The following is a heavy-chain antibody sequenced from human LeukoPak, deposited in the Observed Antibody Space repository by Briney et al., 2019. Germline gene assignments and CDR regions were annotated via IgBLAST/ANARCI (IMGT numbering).Heavy chain of an antibody. CDR2: ISSSSSTI. D-gene: IGHD3-10*01. CDR1: GFTFSSYS. J-gene: IGHJ6*02. V-gene: IGHV3-48*01. CDR3: AKTYGSGRGYYYYGMDV. Sequence: GGSLRLPCAASGFTFSSYSMNWVRQAPGKGLEWVSYISSSSSTIYYADSVKGRFTISRDNAKNSLYLQMNSLRAEDTALYYCAKTYGSGRGYYYYGMDVWGQGTTVTVSS.